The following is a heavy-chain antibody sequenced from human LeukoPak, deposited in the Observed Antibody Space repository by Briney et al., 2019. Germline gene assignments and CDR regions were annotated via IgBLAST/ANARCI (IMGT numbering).Heavy chain of an antibody. Sequence: ASVKVSCKASGYTFTGYYMHWVRQAPGQGLEWMGWINPNSGGTNYAQKFQGRVTMTKDTSISTAYMELSRLRSDDTAVYYCARGTGTTRPPGYWGQGTLVTVSS. CDR1: GYTFTGYY. V-gene: IGHV1-2*02. CDR2: INPNSGGT. CDR3: ARGTGTTRPPGY. J-gene: IGHJ4*02. D-gene: IGHD1-1*01.